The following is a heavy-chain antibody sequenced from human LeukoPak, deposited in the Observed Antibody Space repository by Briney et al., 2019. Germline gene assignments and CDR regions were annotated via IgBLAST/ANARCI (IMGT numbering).Heavy chain of an antibody. CDR2: INGDATSI. CDR3: VRESGNYRNGNWGHYYGAPDNFDY. J-gene: IGHJ4*02. CDR1: GFSVTDFW. Sequence: GGSLRLSCAGSGFSVTDFWMHWVRQAPGRGLVWVSRINGDATSIRYAESVKGRFTISRDSAKNTLYLDMKSLRAEDTAVYYCVRESGNYRNGNWGHYYGAPDNFDYWGQGTVVTVSS. D-gene: IGHD1-26*01. V-gene: IGHV3-74*01.